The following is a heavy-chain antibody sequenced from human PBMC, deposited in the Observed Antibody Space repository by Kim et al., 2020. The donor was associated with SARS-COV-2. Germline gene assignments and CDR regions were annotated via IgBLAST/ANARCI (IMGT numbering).Heavy chain of an antibody. CDR1: GGSFSGYY. J-gene: IGHJ4*02. CDR2: INHSGST. CDR3: ARGLITGTTTLGY. Sequence: SETLSLTCAVYGGSFSGYYWSWIRQPPGKGLEWIGEINHSGSTNYNPSLKSRVTISVDTSKNQFSLKLSSVTAADTAVYYCARGLITGTTTLGYWGQGTLVTVSS. V-gene: IGHV4-34*01. D-gene: IGHD1-7*01.